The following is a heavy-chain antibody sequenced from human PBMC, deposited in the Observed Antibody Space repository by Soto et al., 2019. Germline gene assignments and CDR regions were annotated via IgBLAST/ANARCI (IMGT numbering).Heavy chain of an antibody. D-gene: IGHD5-18*01. CDR1: GVTVSSNY. V-gene: IGHV3-66*04. CDR2: IYSGGST. J-gene: IGHJ4*02. Sequence: EVQLVESGGGLVQPGGSLRLSCAASGVTVSSNYMSWVRQAPGKGLEWVSVIYSGGSTYYADSVKGRFTISRDNSNNTLYFQMNSLRAEDTAVYYCARHGYNYGGGYFDYWGQGTLVTVSS. CDR3: ARHGYNYGGGYFDY.